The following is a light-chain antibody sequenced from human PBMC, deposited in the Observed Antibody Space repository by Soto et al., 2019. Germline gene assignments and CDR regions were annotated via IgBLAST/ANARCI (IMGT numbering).Light chain of an antibody. V-gene: IGKV1-5*01. J-gene: IGKJ1*01. CDR2: DAS. CDR3: QQYNTYST. Sequence: DIQMTQSPSPLSASVGDRVTITCRASQSISSWLAWYLQKPGKAPKLLIYDASSLESGVPSRFSGSGSGTEFTLTISSLQPDDFAAYYCQQYNTYSTLGQGTKVDIK. CDR1: QSISSW.